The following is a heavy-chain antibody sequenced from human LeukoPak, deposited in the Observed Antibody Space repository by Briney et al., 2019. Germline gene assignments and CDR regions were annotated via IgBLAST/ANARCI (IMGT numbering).Heavy chain of an antibody. CDR3: ARAVSTRQVGVVWFDP. D-gene: IGHD3-16*01. Sequence: SETLSLTCTVSGGSISSYYWSWIRQPPGKGLEWIGYIYYSGSTNYNPSLKSRVTISVDTSKNQFSLQLNSVTPEDTAVYYCARAVSTRQVGVVWFDPWGQGTLVTVSS. V-gene: IGHV4-59*12. CDR2: IYYSGST. CDR1: GGSISSYY. J-gene: IGHJ5*02.